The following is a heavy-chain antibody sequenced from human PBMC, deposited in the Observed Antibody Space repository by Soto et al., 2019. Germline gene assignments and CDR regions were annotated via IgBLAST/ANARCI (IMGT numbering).Heavy chain of an antibody. V-gene: IGHV1-58*01. D-gene: IGHD4-17*01. CDR1: GFTFTISS. CDR3: AALSTTIGYYGMDV. Sequence: SVQGSWKAAGFTFTISSVQWVRQARGQRLEWIGWIVVGSGNTNYAQKFQERVTITRDMSTSTAYMELSSLRSEDTAVYYCAALSTTIGYYGMDVWGQGTTVTVSS. J-gene: IGHJ6*02. CDR2: IVVGSGNT.